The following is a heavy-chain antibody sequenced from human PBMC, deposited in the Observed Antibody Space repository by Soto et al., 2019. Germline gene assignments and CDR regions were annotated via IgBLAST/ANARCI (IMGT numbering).Heavy chain of an antibody. V-gene: IGHV4-34*01. J-gene: IGHJ4*02. CDR1: GGSFSGYY. Sequence: SETLSLTCAVYGGSFSGYYCSWIRQPPGKGLEWIGEINHSGSTNYNPSLKSRVTISVDTSKNQFSLKLSSVTAADTAVYYCARVGTGTTSLWGQGTLVTVSS. CDR3: ARVGTGTTSL. CDR2: INHSGST. D-gene: IGHD1-7*01.